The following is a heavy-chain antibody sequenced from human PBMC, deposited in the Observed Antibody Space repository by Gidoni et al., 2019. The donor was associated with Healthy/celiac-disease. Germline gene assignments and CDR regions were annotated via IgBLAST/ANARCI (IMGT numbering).Heavy chain of an antibody. Sequence: EVQLLESGGGLVQPGGSLRLSCAASGFTFSSYAMSWVRQAPGKGLDGVSAISGSGGSTYDADSVKGRFTISRDNSKNTLYLQMNSLRAEDTAVYYCAKGPAAGSYFDYWGQGTLVTVSS. CDR2: ISGSGGST. D-gene: IGHD6-13*01. V-gene: IGHV3-23*01. CDR1: GFTFSSYA. J-gene: IGHJ4*02. CDR3: AKGPAAGSYFDY.